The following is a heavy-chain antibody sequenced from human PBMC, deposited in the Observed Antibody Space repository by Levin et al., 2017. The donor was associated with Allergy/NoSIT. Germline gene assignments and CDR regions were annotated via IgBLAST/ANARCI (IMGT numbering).Heavy chain of an antibody. CDR3: GFCRGSSWRCLYFFNF. V-gene: IGHV5-51*01. CDR1: GYSFASYW. J-gene: IGHJ4*02. Sequence: GESLKISCQGSGYSFASYWIGWVRQLPGKGLEWMGMIFPLDSDTRYNPSFQGQVTISADKSISTAYLQWSSLKASDTAMYYCGFCRGSSWRCLYFFNFWGRGTPVTVSS. D-gene: IGHD3-10*01. CDR2: IFPLDSDT.